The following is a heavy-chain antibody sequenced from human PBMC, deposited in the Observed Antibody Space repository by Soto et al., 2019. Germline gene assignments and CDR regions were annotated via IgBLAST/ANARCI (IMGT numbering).Heavy chain of an antibody. Sequence: SETLSLTCTVSGGSISGYYWSWIRQPPGKGLEWIGYIYYSGSTRYNPSLKSRVTISVDTSKNQFSLKLSSVTAADTAVYYCARDQHCSGGSCYPHGDYYYYGMDVWGQGTTVTVSS. CDR3: ARDQHCSGGSCYPHGDYYYYGMDV. CDR1: GGSISGYY. V-gene: IGHV4-59*12. CDR2: IYYSGST. J-gene: IGHJ6*02. D-gene: IGHD2-15*01.